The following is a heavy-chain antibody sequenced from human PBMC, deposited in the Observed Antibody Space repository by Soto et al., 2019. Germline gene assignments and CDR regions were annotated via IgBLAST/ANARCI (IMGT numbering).Heavy chain of an antibody. Sequence: GASVKVSCKVSGYTLTELSMHWVRQAPGKGLEWMGGFDPEDGETIYAQKFQGRVTMTEDTSTDTAYMELSSLRSEDTAVYYCATDLYDSSGYHLDYWGQGTLVTVSS. D-gene: IGHD3-22*01. J-gene: IGHJ4*02. CDR1: GYTLTELS. CDR3: ATDLYDSSGYHLDY. V-gene: IGHV1-24*01. CDR2: FDPEDGET.